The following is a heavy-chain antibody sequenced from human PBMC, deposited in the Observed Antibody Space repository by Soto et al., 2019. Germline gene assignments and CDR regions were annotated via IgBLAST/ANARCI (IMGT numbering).Heavy chain of an antibody. J-gene: IGHJ5*02. CDR1: GGTFSSYA. CDR2: IIPIFGTA. V-gene: IGHV1-69*13. CDR3: AVRYSNFGWFDP. D-gene: IGHD4-4*01. Sequence: EASVKVSCKASGGTFSSYAISWVRQAPGQGLEWMGGIIPIFGTANYAQKFQGRVTITADESTSTAYMELSSLRSEDTAVYYCAVRYSNFGWFDPWGQGTLVTVSS.